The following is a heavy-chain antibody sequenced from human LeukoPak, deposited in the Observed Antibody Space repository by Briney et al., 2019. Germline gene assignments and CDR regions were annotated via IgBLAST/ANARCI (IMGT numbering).Heavy chain of an antibody. Sequence: SETLSLTCAVYGGSFSGYYWSWIRQPPGKGLEWIGEINHSGSTNHNPSLKSRVTISVDTSKNQFSLKLSSVTAADTAVYYCARAPNSGYYVFDYWGQGTLVTVSS. CDR3: ARAPNSGYYVFDY. J-gene: IGHJ4*02. CDR2: INHSGST. D-gene: IGHD3-22*01. V-gene: IGHV4-34*01. CDR1: GGSFSGYY.